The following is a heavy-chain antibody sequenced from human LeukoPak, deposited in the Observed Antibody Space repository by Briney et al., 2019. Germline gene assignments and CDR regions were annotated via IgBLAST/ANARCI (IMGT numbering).Heavy chain of an antibody. J-gene: IGHJ3*02. CDR3: ARQLSDAFDI. Sequence: GESLKISCKGSGFRFTSYWIAWVRQMPGKGLEWMGIIYPGDSDTGYSPSFQGQVTISADKSISTAYLQWSSLKASDTAMYYCARQLSDAFDIWGQGTMVTVSS. V-gene: IGHV5-51*01. CDR2: IYPGDSDT. CDR1: GFRFTSYW.